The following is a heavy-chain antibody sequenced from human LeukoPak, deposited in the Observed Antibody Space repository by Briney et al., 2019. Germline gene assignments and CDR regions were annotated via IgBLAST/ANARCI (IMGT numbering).Heavy chain of an antibody. Sequence: GGSLRLSCAASGLTFSSYWMSWVRQAPGKGLEWVANIKPDGSQKYYVDSVKGRFTISRDNAKNSLYLQMNSLSAEDTAVYYCAGAGLDYWGQGTLVTVSS. CDR2: IKPDGSQK. J-gene: IGHJ4*02. V-gene: IGHV3-7*03. CDR3: AGAGLDY. CDR1: GLTFSSYW.